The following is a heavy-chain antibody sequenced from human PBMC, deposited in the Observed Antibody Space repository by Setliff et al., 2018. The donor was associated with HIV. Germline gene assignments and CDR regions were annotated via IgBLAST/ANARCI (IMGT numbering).Heavy chain of an antibody. Sequence: SETLSLTCSVSGGSISSSTYYWGWIRQPPGKGLEWIGDIFYTGNTYYNPSLKSRVAISVDTSENQFSLKLSSVTAADTAVYYCARQGAGIQVRYFDWPWDPWTLDFDIWGRGTLVTVSS. V-gene: IGHV4-39*01. CDR1: GGSISSSTYY. CDR3: ARQGAGIQVRYFDWPWDPWTLDFDI. D-gene: IGHD3-9*01. CDR2: IFYTGNT. J-gene: IGHJ2*01.